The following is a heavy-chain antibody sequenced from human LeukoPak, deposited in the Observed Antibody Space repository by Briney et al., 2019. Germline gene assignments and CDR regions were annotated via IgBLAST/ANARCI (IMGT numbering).Heavy chain of an antibody. Sequence: PGGSLRLSCAASGFTFSSYGMHWVRQAPGKGLEWVAVISYDGSNKYYADSVKGRFTISRDNSKNTLYLQMNSLRAEDTAVYYCAKDHGTMVRGVKGSPFDYWGQGTLVTVSS. CDR3: AKDHGTMVRGVKGSPFDY. J-gene: IGHJ4*02. D-gene: IGHD3-10*01. CDR1: GFTFSSYG. CDR2: ISYDGSNK. V-gene: IGHV3-30*18.